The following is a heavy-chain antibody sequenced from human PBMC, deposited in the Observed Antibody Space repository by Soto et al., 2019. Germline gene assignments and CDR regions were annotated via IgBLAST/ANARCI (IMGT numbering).Heavy chain of an antibody. CDR3: ARELGDSSGYGMDV. V-gene: IGHV3-33*01. J-gene: IGHJ6*02. CDR2: IWYDGSNK. D-gene: IGHD5-18*01. Sequence: GGSLRLSCAASGFTFSSYGMHWVRQAPGKGLEWVAVIWYDGSNKYYVDSVKGRFTISRDNAKNSLYLQMNSLRVDDTAVYYCARELGDSSGYGMDVWGQGTTVTVSS. CDR1: GFTFSSYG.